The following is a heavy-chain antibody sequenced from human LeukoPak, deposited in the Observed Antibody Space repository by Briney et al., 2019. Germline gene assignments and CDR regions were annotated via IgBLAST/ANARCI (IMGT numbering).Heavy chain of an antibody. J-gene: IGHJ4*02. CDR2: ISGSGGST. CDR3: AKHYDFWSGYPTSTYFDY. CDR1: GFTFSSYA. D-gene: IGHD3-3*01. V-gene: IGHV3-23*01. Sequence: GGSLRLSCAASGFTFSSYAMSWVRQAPGKGLEWVSAISGSGGSTYYADSVKGRFTISRDNSKNTLYLQMNSLRAEDTAVYYCAKHYDFWSGYPTSTYFDYWGQGTLVTVS.